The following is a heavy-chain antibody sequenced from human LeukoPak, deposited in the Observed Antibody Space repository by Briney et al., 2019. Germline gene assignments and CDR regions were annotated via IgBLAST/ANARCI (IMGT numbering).Heavy chain of an antibody. D-gene: IGHD1-7*01. CDR1: GGSISSGGYS. J-gene: IGHJ4*02. V-gene: IGHV4-30-2*01. CDR3: ARGRELTNYFDY. CDR2: IYHSGTT. Sequence: SETLSFTCAVSGGSISSGGYSWSWIRQPPGKGLEWIGYIYHSGTTYYNPSLKSRVAISVDRSKNQFSLKVSSVTASDTAVYYCARGRELTNYFDYWGQGTLVTVSS.